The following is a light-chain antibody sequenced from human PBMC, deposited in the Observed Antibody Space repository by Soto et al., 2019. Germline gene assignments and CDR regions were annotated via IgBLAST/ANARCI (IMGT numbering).Light chain of an antibody. CDR3: QQYNNWLSWT. V-gene: IGKV3-15*01. J-gene: IGKJ1*01. CDR1: QSISSK. CDR2: GAV. Sequence: EVVMTQSPAVLSVSPGETATLSCRASQSISSKLAWYQQKPGQAPRLLIYGAVTRATDIPARFSGSGSTTDFTLTISSLHSEDCAVYYCQQYNNWLSWTFGQGTKVEIK.